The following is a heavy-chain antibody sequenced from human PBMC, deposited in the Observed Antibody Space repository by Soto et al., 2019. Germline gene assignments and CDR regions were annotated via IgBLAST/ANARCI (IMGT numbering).Heavy chain of an antibody. V-gene: IGHV3-15*07. J-gene: IGHJ3*02. CDR3: TSNDAFDI. CDR1: GFTFSSVW. Sequence: GGSLRLSCVGSGFTFSSVWMDWVRQAPGKGLEWVGRIKTKSDGGPTDYAAPVKGRFTISRDDSKNTVYLQMNSLKTEDTALFFCTSNDAFDIWGQGTMVTVSS. CDR2: IKTKSDGGPT.